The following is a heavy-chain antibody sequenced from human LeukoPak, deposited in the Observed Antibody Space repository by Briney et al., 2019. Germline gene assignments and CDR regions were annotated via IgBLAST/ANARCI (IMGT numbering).Heavy chain of an antibody. Sequence: GSLRLSCAASGFTFSSAWMSWVRQAPGKGLEWIGEINHSGSTNYNPSLKSRVTISVDTSKNQFSLKLSSVTAADTAVYYCARRGITMVRGVISGRWFDPWGQGTLVTVSS. D-gene: IGHD3-10*01. V-gene: IGHV4-34*01. CDR3: ARRGITMVRGVISGRWFDP. CDR1: GFTFSSAW. J-gene: IGHJ5*02. CDR2: INHSGST.